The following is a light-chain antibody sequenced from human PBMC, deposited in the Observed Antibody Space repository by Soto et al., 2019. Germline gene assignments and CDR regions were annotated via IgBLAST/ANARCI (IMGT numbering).Light chain of an antibody. CDR3: QQSYSTPLT. CDR2: AAS. CDR1: QSISSY. J-gene: IGKJ4*01. Sequence: DIQMTQSPSSLSASVGDRVTITCRASQSISSYLNWYQQKPGKAPKLLIYAASSLQSGVPSRFSGSGSGTDFTLTISSLQPEDFANYYCQQSYSTPLTVGGGTEVEIK. V-gene: IGKV1-39*01.